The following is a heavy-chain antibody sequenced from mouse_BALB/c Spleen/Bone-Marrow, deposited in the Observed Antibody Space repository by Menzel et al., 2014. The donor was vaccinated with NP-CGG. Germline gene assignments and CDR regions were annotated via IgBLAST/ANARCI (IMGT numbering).Heavy chain of an antibody. CDR2: INPDSSTI. J-gene: IGHJ3*01. CDR1: GFDFSRYW. CDR3: ARLGYYGGFAY. V-gene: IGHV4-1*02. Sequence: EVQLVESGGGLVQPGGSLKLSCAASGFDFSRYWMSWVRQAPGKGLEWIGEINPDSSTISYTPSLKDKFIISRDNAKNTLYLQMSKVRSEDTALYYCARLGYYGGFAYWGQGTLVTVSA. D-gene: IGHD2-3*01.